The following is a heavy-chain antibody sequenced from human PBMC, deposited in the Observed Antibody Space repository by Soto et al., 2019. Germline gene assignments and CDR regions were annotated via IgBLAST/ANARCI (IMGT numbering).Heavy chain of an antibody. CDR3: AKVAGGLGYFDL. D-gene: IGHD3-16*01. CDR1: GFTFSDYA. V-gene: IGHV3-23*01. CDR2: ISATGGNI. Sequence: GGSLRLSCVASGFTFSDYAMTWVRQAPGKGLEWVATISATGGNIEYTDSLRGRFTISRDNSKNTLYLQLNGLTSDDTAVHYCAKVAGGLGYFDLWGRGTLVTVSS. J-gene: IGHJ2*01.